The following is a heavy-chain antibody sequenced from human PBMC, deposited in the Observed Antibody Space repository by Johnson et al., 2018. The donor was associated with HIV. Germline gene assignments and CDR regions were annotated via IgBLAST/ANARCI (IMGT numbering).Heavy chain of an antibody. CDR2: ISFDGSNQ. CDR1: GFTFSNYP. CDR3: TRESTEAFDI. V-gene: IGHV3-30*14. J-gene: IGHJ3*02. D-gene: IGHD1-14*01. Sequence: QVQLVESGGGVVQPGRSLRLSCAASGFTFSNYPIHWVRQAPGKGLEWVAVISFDGSNQYYADSVKGRFTISRDNSKNTLYLQMNSLRAEDTAVYYCTRESTEAFDIWGQGTMVTVSS.